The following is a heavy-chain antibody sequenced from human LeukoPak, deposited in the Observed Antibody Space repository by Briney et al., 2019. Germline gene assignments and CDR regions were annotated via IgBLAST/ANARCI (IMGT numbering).Heavy chain of an antibody. Sequence: SETLSLTCAVYGGSFSGYYWSWIRQPPGKGLEWIGEINHSGSTNYNPSLKSRVTISVDPSKNQFSLKLSSVTAADTAVYYCARARYSYGSPFDYWGQGTLVTVSS. J-gene: IGHJ4*02. D-gene: IGHD5-18*01. CDR3: ARARYSYGSPFDY. V-gene: IGHV4-34*01. CDR2: INHSGST. CDR1: GGSFSGYY.